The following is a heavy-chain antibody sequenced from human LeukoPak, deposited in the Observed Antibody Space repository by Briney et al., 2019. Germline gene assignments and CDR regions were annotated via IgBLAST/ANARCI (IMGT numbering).Heavy chain of an antibody. J-gene: IGHJ4*02. V-gene: IGHV3-23*01. CDR2: ISGSGGST. CDR3: ARAHTYYYDTSGYYLDY. CDR1: GFTFGSYA. Sequence: PGGSLRLSCAGSGFTFGSYAMSWVRQAPGKGLEWVSAISGSGGSTSYTDSVKGRFSISRDNSKNTLYLQMDILSPGDTAVYYCARAHTYYYDTSGYYLDYWGQGTLVTVSS. D-gene: IGHD3-22*01.